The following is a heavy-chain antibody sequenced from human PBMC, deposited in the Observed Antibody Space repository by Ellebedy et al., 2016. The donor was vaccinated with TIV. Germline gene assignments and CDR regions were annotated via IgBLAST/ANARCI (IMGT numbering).Heavy chain of an antibody. CDR2: IFTSGSF. J-gene: IGHJ6*03. V-gene: IGHV4-39*07. Sequence: SETLSLXXTVSGDSISSSSDYWVWIRQPPGKGLEWIGRIFTSGSFNYNPSLMSRVTMSVVTSKNQISLRLNSVTAADTAVYYCARVHCSITTCDYYYMDVWGKGTTVTVSS. D-gene: IGHD1-1*01. CDR3: ARVHCSITTCDYYYMDV. CDR1: GDSISSSSDY.